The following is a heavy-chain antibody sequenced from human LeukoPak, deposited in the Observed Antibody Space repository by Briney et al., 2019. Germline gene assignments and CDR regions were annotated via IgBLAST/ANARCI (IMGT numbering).Heavy chain of an antibody. J-gene: IGHJ4*02. Sequence: ASVTVSFTSSVSTFTFYYMHWVRQAPGQGLEWMGWINPNSGGTNYAQKFQGRVTMTRDTSISTAYMELSRLRSDDTAVYYCARGDSSRSWDYWGQGTLVTVSS. D-gene: IGHD6-13*01. V-gene: IGHV1-2*02. CDR1: VSTFTFYY. CDR3: ARGDSSRSWDY. CDR2: INPNSGGT.